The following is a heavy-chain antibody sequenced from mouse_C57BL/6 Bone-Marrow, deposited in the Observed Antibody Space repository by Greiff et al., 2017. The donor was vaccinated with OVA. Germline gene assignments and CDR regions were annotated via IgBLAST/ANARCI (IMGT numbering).Heavy chain of an antibody. V-gene: IGHV5-17*01. CDR3: ATGSRLYVDY. J-gene: IGHJ2*01. Sequence: EVQLVESGGGLVKPGGSLKLSCAASGFTFSAYGMHWVRQAPEKGLEWVAYISSGSSTIYYADTVKGLFTISRDKAKNTLFLQMTSLRPEDTAMYYCATGSRLYVDYWGQGTTLTVSS. CDR1: GFTFSAYG. CDR2: ISSGSSTI.